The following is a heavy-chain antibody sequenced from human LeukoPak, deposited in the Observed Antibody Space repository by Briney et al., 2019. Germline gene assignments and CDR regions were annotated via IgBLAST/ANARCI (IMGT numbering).Heavy chain of an antibody. V-gene: IGHV3-11*04. CDR3: ARDRGNQRGYYYYYMDV. CDR1: GFPFSNYA. CDR2: ISSSGSTI. D-gene: IGHD1-14*01. Sequence: GGSLRLSCAASGFPFSNYAMSWVRQAPGKGLEWVSYISSSGSTIYYADSVKGRFTISRDNAKNSLYLQMNSLRAEDTAVYYCARDRGNQRGYYYYYMDVWGKGTTVTVSS. J-gene: IGHJ6*03.